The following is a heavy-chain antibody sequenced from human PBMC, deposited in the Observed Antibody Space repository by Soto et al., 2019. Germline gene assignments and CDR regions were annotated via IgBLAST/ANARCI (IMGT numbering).Heavy chain of an antibody. V-gene: IGHV1-69*12. Sequence: QVQLVQSGAEVKKPGSSVKVSCKASGGTFSSYAISWVRQAPGQGLEWMGGIIPIFGTANYAQKFQGRVTTTADESTSTAYMELSSLRAEDTAVYYCAREGIQLWPKTDAFDIWGQGTMVTVSS. CDR3: AREGIQLWPKTDAFDI. D-gene: IGHD5-18*01. J-gene: IGHJ3*02. CDR2: IIPIFGTA. CDR1: GGTFSSYA.